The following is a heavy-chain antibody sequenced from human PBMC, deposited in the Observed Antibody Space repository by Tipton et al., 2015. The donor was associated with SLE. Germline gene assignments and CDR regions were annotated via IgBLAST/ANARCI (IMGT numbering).Heavy chain of an antibody. CDR2: IYTSGST. Sequence: TLSLTCTVSGGSISSGSYYWSWIRQPAGKGLEWIGYIYTSGSTNYNPSLKSRVTISVDTSKNQFSLKLSSVTAADTAVYYCARVRGSGMGWFDPWGQGTLVTVSS. J-gene: IGHJ5*02. D-gene: IGHD1-26*01. CDR3: ARVRGSGMGWFDP. CDR1: GGSISSGSYY. V-gene: IGHV4-61*09.